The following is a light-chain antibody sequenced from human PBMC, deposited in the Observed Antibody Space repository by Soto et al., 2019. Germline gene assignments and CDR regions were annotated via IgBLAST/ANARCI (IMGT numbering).Light chain of an antibody. CDR1: QSISSW. CDR2: DAP. CDR3: QQYNSYFT. V-gene: IGKV1-5*01. Sequence: DIQMTQSPSTLSASVGDRVTITCRASQSISSWLAWYQQKPGKAPKLLLYDAPSLESGVPSRFVGGGSGTAYTLPKSSLQPDDFATDYCQQYNSYFTYGQGTKLEIK. J-gene: IGKJ2*01.